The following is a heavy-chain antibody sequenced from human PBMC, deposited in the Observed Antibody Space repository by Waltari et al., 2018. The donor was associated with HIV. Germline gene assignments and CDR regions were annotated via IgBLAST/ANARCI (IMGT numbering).Heavy chain of an antibody. J-gene: IGHJ4*02. CDR3: ATTHGSGDYDNDFDY. V-gene: IGHV3-7*01. CDR1: GFTFTFYW. CDR2: INQAGTER. Sequence: EVQLVESGGGWVQPGGSLTLTCEASGFTFTFYWLSWVRQAPGKGLWWVANINQAGTERHYVDSVRGRFTISRDNGKTSVFLQMNSLTVEDTAVYYCATTHGSGDYDNDFDYWGQGTLV. D-gene: IGHD3-10*01.